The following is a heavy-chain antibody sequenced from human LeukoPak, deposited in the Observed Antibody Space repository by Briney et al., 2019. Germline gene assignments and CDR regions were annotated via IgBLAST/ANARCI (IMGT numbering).Heavy chain of an antibody. CDR1: GGSISSSSYY. Sequence: PSETLSLTCTVSGGSISSSSYYWGCIRQPPGKGLEWIGNIYYSGSTYYNPSLKSRVTIAVDTSKNQFSLKLTSVTAADTAVYYCARVGATYPHYYMDVWGKGTTVTVAS. V-gene: IGHV4-39*01. J-gene: IGHJ6*03. D-gene: IGHD3-16*01. CDR3: ARVGATYPHYYMDV. CDR2: IYYSGST.